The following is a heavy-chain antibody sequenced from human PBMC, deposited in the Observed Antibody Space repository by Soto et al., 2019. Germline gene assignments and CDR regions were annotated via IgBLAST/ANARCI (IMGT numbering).Heavy chain of an antibody. J-gene: IGHJ6*02. CDR3: ARAPLAGTTGYYYGMDV. Sequence: QVQLVQSGAEVKKPGSSVKVSCKASGGTFSSYAIRWVRQAPGQGLEWMGGIIPIFGTANYAQKFQGRVTITADESTSTAYMELSSLRSEDTAVYYCARAPLAGTTGYYYGMDVWGQGTTVTVSS. CDR2: IIPIFGTA. CDR1: GGTFSSYA. D-gene: IGHD1-7*01. V-gene: IGHV1-69*01.